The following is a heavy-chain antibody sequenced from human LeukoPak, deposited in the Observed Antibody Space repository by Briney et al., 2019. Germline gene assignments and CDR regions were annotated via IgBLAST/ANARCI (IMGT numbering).Heavy chain of an antibody. J-gene: IGHJ6*03. D-gene: IGHD3-10*02. CDR1: GYTFTSYD. CDR2: MNPNSGKT. CDR3: ARMLRGYYYYYYMDV. Sequence: GASVKVSCKASGYTFTSYDINWVRQATGQGLEWMGWMNPNSGKTGYAQKFQGRVTMTRNTSISTAYMELSSLRSEDTAVYYCARMLRGYYYYYYMDVWGKGTTVTVSS. V-gene: IGHV1-8*01.